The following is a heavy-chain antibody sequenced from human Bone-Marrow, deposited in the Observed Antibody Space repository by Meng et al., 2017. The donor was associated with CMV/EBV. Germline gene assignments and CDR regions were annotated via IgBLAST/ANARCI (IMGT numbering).Heavy chain of an antibody. V-gene: IGHV1-18*01. CDR1: GYTFTNYR. Sequence: ASGYTFTNYRISWVRQAPGQGLEWMGWISAYNGNTNYAQKLQGRVTMTTDTSTSTAYMELRSLRAEDTAVYYCAKDPNWNSLADFDYWGQGTLVTVSS. D-gene: IGHD1-1*01. CDR3: AKDPNWNSLADFDY. CDR2: ISAYNGNT. J-gene: IGHJ4*02.